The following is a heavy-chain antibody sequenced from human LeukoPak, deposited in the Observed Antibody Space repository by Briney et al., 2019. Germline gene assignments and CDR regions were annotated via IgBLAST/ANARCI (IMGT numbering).Heavy chain of an antibody. CDR2: ISSGSGTI. V-gene: IGHV3-48*02. Sequence: GGSLRLSCSASGFTFSAYSVNWVRQAPGKGLEWVSYISSGSGTIYYADFVKGRFTISRDNAKNSLYLQMSSLRDEDTAVYFCARPPSCGGDCCWGQGTLVTVSS. CDR3: ARPPSCGGDCC. J-gene: IGHJ4*02. CDR1: GFTFSAYS. D-gene: IGHD2-21*02.